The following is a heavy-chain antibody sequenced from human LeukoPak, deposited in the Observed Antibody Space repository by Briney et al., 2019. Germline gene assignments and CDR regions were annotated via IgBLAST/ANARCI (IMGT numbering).Heavy chain of an antibody. J-gene: IGHJ4*02. CDR1: GFTFDRYT. D-gene: IGHD3-16*01. CDR3: ARGGYYFDY. V-gene: IGHV3-48*01. Sequence: GGSLRLSCAASGFTFDRYTMYWVRQLPGKGLEWVSYISGSSSTIYYVDSVKGRFTISRDNAKNSLYLQMNSLRAEDTAVYYCARGGYYFDYWGQGTLVTVSS. CDR2: ISGSSSTI.